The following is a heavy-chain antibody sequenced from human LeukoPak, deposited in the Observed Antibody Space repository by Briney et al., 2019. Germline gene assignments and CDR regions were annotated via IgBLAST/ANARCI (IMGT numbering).Heavy chain of an antibody. CDR3: ASGTYYVDAFDI. CDR1: GFTFSSYG. CDR2: IWFDGDNK. V-gene: IGHV3-33*01. D-gene: IGHD1-26*01. J-gene: IGHJ3*02. Sequence: PGKSLRLSCAASGFTFSSYGMHWVRQAPGKGLEWVAVIWFDGDNKYYADSVKGRFTISRDNSKNTLYLQMNSLRAEDTAVYYCASGTYYVDAFDIWGQGTVVTVSS.